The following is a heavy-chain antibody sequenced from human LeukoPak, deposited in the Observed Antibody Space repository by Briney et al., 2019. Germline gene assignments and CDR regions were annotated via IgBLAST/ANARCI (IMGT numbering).Heavy chain of an antibody. CDR1: GFTFSSYW. D-gene: IGHD5-12*01. CDR2: IKQDGSEK. J-gene: IGHJ6*03. Sequence: GGSLRLSCAASGFTFSSYWMSRVRQAPGKGLEWVANIKQDGSEKYYVDSVKGRFTISRDNAKNSLYLQMNSLRAEDTAVYYCARDRIVATISGYYYYMDVWGKGTTVTVSS. V-gene: IGHV3-7*01. CDR3: ARDRIVATISGYYYYMDV.